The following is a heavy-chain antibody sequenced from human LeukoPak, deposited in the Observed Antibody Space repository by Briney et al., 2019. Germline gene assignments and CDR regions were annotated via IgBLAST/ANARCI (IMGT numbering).Heavy chain of an antibody. J-gene: IGHJ4*02. CDR1: GFTFSNAW. CDR2: IKSKTDGGTT. Sequence: WGSLRLSCAASGFTFSNAWMSWVRQAPGKGLEWVGRIKSKTDGGTTDYAAPVKGGFTISRDDSKNTLYLQMNSLKTEDTAVYYCTFGEGLRYFDYWGQGTLVTVSS. CDR3: TFGEGLRYFDY. V-gene: IGHV3-15*01. D-gene: IGHD3-10*01.